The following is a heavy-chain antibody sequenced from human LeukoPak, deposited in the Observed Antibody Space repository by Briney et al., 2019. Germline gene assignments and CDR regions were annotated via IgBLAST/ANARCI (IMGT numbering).Heavy chain of an antibody. CDR2: ISSSSSYI. D-gene: IGHD2-15*01. Sequence: GGSLRLSCAASGFTFSSYSMNWVRQAPGKGLEWVSSISSSSSYIYYADSVKGRFTISRDNAKNSLYLQMNSLRAEDTAAYYCARDCSGGSCYADWGQGTLVTVSS. CDR3: ARDCSGGSCYAD. CDR1: GFTFSSYS. V-gene: IGHV3-21*01. J-gene: IGHJ4*02.